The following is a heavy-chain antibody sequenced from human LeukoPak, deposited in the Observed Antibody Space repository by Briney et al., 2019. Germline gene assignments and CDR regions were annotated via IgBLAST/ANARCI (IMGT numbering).Heavy chain of an antibody. CDR1: GGSMISYY. CDR2: IYYSGSI. J-gene: IGHJ5*02. Sequence: PSETLSLTCTVSGGSMISYYWSWIRQPPGKGLEWIGYIYYSGSIKYNPSLQSQVTISVDTSKNQFSLKLNSVTAADTAVYYCARHEIRIYYGSGTLNWFDPWGQGTLVTVSS. V-gene: IGHV4-59*08. D-gene: IGHD3-10*01. CDR3: ARHEIRIYYGSGTLNWFDP.